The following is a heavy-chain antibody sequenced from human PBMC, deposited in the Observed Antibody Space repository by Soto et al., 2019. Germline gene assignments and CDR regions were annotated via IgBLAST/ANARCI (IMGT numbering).Heavy chain of an antibody. CDR3: ARDERYGDSKNHYYYYGMDV. CDR1: GGSISSGGYY. J-gene: IGHJ6*02. Sequence: SETLSLTCTVSGGSISSGGYYWSWIRQHPGKGLEWIGYIYYSGSTYYNPSLKSRVTISVDTSKNQFSLKLSSVTAADTAVYYCARDERYGDSKNHYYYYGMDVWGQGTTVTVSS. D-gene: IGHD4-17*01. V-gene: IGHV4-31*03. CDR2: IYYSGST.